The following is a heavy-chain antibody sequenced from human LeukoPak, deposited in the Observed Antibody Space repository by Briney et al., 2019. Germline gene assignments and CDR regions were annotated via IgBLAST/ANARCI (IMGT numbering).Heavy chain of an antibody. J-gene: IGHJ5*02. V-gene: IGHV1-2*06. D-gene: IGHD3-10*01. CDR3: AKTYYYGSGSSFWFDP. Sequence: ASVKVSCKASGYTFTGYSMHWVRQAPGQGLEWMGRINPNSGDTNYAQKFQGRVTMTRDTSISTAHMELSRLRSDDTAFYYCAKTYYYGSGSSFWFDPWGQGTLVTVSS. CDR2: INPNSGDT. CDR1: GYTFTGYS.